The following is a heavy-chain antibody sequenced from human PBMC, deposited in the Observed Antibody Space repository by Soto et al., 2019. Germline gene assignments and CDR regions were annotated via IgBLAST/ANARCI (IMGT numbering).Heavy chain of an antibody. CDR1: GYTFTSYY. J-gene: IGHJ6*02. D-gene: IGHD5-18*01. V-gene: IGHV1-46*01. CDR3: ARGGRIVDTGIGYYNYHAMDV. Sequence: VKVSCKASGYTFTSYYIHWVRQAPGQGLEWMGIFNPTGDTASYAQKLQGRVTMTRDTSTGTAYMELGSLRSEDTAVYYCARGGRIVDTGIGYYNYHAMDVWGQGTTVTVSS. CDR2: FNPTGDTA.